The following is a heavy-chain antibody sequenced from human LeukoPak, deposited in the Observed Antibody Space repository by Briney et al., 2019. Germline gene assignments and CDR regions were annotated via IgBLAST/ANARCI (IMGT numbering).Heavy chain of an antibody. D-gene: IGHD1-26*01. V-gene: IGHV3-23*05. CDR3: XXXXWEYVGGLDV. Sequence: LSGGSLRLSCAASGFIFRSYGMNWVRQAPGKGLEWVSGIYTNGRDTRYADAVKGRFTISRDNSKNTLYLQMHSLRVEDTAVYYXXXXXWEYVGGLDVWGQGTTVTVSS. J-gene: IGHJ6*02. CDR1: GFIFRSYG. CDR2: IYTNGRDT.